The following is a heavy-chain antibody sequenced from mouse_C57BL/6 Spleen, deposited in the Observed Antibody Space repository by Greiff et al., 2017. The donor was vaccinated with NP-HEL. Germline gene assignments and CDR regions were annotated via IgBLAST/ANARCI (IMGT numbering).Heavy chain of an antibody. J-gene: IGHJ3*01. CDR1: GYTFTSYW. CDR3: ARWGYGNYGGFAY. D-gene: IGHD2-1*01. Sequence: VQLQQPGAELVKPGASVKMSCKASGYTFTSYWITWVKQRPGQGLEWIGDIYPGSGSTNYNEKFKSKATLTVDTSSSTAYMQLSSLTSEDSAVYYCARWGYGNYGGFAYWGQGTLVTVSA. V-gene: IGHV1-55*01. CDR2: IYPGSGST.